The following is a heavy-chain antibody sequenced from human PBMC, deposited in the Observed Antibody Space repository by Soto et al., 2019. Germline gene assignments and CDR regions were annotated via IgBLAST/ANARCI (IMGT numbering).Heavy chain of an antibody. CDR3: ASLELPHYYYYYMDV. J-gene: IGHJ6*03. Sequence: GGSLRLSCAASGFTFSDYYMSWIRQAPGKGLEWVSYISSSGSTIYYADSVKGRFTISRDNAKNSLYLQMNSLRAEDTAVYYCASLELPHYYYYYMDVWGKGTTVTVSS. D-gene: IGHD1-26*01. CDR1: GFTFSDYY. V-gene: IGHV3-11*01. CDR2: ISSSGSTI.